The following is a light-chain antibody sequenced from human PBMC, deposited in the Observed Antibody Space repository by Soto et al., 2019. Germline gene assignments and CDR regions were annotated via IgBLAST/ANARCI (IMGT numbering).Light chain of an antibody. CDR2: GAS. CDR3: QQYGTATRT. V-gene: IGKV3-20*01. Sequence: IGVTQSAGTLSLAPGERATLSCRASQGVXSSYLAWYQQKPGQAPRLLXYGASSRATGSPDRLSGSGSATDFTLPISRLEPEYCAAYYCQQYGTATRTFGQGTKVDIK. CDR1: QGVXSSY. J-gene: IGKJ1*01.